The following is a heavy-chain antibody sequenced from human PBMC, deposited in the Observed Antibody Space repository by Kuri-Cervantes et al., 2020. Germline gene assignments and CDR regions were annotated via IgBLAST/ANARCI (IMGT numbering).Heavy chain of an antibody. Sequence: GGSLRLSCAASGFTFDDYAMHWVRQAPGKGLEWVSGISWNSGSIGYADSVKGRFTISRDNAKNTLYLQMNSLRAEDTAVYYCAMGDNYGMDVWGQGTTVTVSS. V-gene: IGHV3-9*01. D-gene: IGHD3-16*01. CDR1: GFTFDDYA. CDR2: ISWNSGSI. J-gene: IGHJ6*02. CDR3: AMGDNYGMDV.